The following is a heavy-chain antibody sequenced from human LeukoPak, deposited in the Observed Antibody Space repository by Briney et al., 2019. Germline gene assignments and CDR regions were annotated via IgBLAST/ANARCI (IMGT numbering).Heavy chain of an antibody. D-gene: IGHD4-17*01. Sequence: ASVKVSCKASGYTFSNYVMNWVRQAPGQGPEWMGWINTKTGNPTYAQGFTGRFVFSLDTSVSTAYLRISSLKAEDTAVYYCARDIPSYGDPHAFDIWGQGTMVTVSS. V-gene: IGHV7-4-1*02. CDR2: INTKTGNP. J-gene: IGHJ3*02. CDR1: GYTFSNYV. CDR3: ARDIPSYGDPHAFDI.